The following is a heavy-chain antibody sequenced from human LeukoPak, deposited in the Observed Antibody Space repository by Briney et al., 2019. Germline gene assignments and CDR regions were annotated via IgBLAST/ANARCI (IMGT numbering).Heavy chain of an antibody. CDR2: INPNSGGT. J-gene: IGHJ4*02. CDR3: ARDASPFVH. Sequence: WASVKVCFTASGYTFIFYHIHWVRQAPGQGLEWMGWINPNSGGTNYAQRFQGRVTMTRDTSISTAYMELSGLRSDDTAVYYCARDASPFVHWRRGTLVTASS. V-gene: IGHV1-2*02. CDR1: GYTFIFYH.